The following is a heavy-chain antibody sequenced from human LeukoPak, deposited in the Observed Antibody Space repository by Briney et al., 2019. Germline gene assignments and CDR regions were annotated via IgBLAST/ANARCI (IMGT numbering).Heavy chain of an antibody. CDR1: GYSFTSYW. Sequence: GESLKISCKGSGYSFTSYWIGWVRQMPGKGLEWMGIIYPGDSDTRYSPSFQGQVTISADKSISTAYLQRSSLKASDTAMYYCARANGRDGYTSDAFDIWGQGTMVTVSS. D-gene: IGHD5-24*01. CDR3: ARANGRDGYTSDAFDI. CDR2: IYPGDSDT. J-gene: IGHJ3*02. V-gene: IGHV5-51*01.